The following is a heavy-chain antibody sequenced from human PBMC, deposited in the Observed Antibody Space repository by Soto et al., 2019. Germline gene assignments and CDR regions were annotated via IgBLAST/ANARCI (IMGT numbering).Heavy chain of an antibody. V-gene: IGHV3-30-3*01. CDR3: ARGRSTAMVGYGMDV. CDR2: ISYDGSNK. CDR1: GFTFSSYA. Sequence: QVQLVESGGGVVQPGRSLRLSCAASGFTFSSYAMHWVRQAPGKGLEWVAVISYDGSNKYYADSVKGRFTISRDNSKNTLYLQMNSLRAEDTAVYYCARGRSTAMVGYGMDVW. D-gene: IGHD5-18*01. J-gene: IGHJ6*01.